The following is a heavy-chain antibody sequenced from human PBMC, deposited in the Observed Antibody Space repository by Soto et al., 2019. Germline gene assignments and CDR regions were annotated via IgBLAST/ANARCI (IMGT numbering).Heavy chain of an antibody. Sequence: ASLKVSCKASGYTFTSYGISWVRQAPGQGLEWMGWISAYNGNTNYAQKLQGRVTMTTDTSTSTAYMELRSLRSDDTAVYYCARAHLKTRHYDSSGYYPFDYWGQGTLVTVSS. V-gene: IGHV1-18*01. D-gene: IGHD3-22*01. CDR1: GYTFTSYG. J-gene: IGHJ4*02. CDR3: ARAHLKTRHYDSSGYYPFDY. CDR2: ISAYNGNT.